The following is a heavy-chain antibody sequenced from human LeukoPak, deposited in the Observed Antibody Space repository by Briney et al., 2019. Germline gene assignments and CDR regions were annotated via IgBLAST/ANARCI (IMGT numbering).Heavy chain of an antibody. CDR1: GGSISSYY. J-gene: IGHJ4*02. Sequence: PSETLSLTCTVSGGSISSYYWSWIRQPPGKGLEWIGYIYYSGSTNYNPSLKSRVTISVDTSKNQFSLKLSSVTAADTAVYYCARRVDTVYGKYFDYWGQGTLVTVSS. CDR3: ARRVDTVYGKYFDY. D-gene: IGHD5/OR15-5a*01. CDR2: IYYSGST. V-gene: IGHV4-59*08.